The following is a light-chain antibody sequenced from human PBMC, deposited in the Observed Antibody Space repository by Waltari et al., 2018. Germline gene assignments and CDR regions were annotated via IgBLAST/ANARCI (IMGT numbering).Light chain of an antibody. J-gene: IGLJ3*02. V-gene: IGLV1-47*01. CDR2: RNN. CDR3: ASWDDSLSVGV. CDR1: ISNLGTNY. Sequence: QSVLTQPPSASGTPGQRVTISCSGSISNLGTNYVYWYQQFPGTAPKLLIQRNNQRPAGVPDRFSGSKSGTSASLAISELRSEDEADYYCASWDDSLSVGVFGGGTKLTVL.